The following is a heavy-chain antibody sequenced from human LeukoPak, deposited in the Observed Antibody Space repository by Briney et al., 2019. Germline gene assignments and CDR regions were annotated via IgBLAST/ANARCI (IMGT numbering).Heavy chain of an antibody. CDR2: IYYSGNT. V-gene: IGHV4-30-4*08. Sequence: PSQTLSLTCTVSGDSISSGDYYWSWIRQPPGKGLEWIGYIYYSGNTYYNPSLQSRVTISVDTSKNQFSLNLSSVTAADTAVFYCARGHDYFDYWGQGTLVTVSS. J-gene: IGHJ4*02. CDR3: ARGHDYFDY. CDR1: GDSISSGDYY.